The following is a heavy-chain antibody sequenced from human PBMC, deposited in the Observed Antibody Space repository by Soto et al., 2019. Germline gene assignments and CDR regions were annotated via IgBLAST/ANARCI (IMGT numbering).Heavy chain of an antibody. V-gene: IGHV3-74*01. J-gene: IGHJ3*02. CDR2: IKSDGSAT. CDR1: GFTLSSYW. D-gene: IGHD4-17*01. Sequence: PGGSLRLSCAASGFTLSSYWMHWARQAPGKGLVWVSRIKSDGSATNYADSVKGRLTISRDNAKNTLYLQMNSLRAEDTAVYYCAMTTVTDWTSAFDIWGQGTMVTVSS. CDR3: AMTTVTDWTSAFDI.